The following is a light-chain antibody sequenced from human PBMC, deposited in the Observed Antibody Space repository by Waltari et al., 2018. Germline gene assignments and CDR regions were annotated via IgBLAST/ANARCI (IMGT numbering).Light chain of an antibody. J-gene: IGKJ2*01. CDR2: AAS. V-gene: IGKV1-39*01. CDR3: QQSHSPPFT. CDR1: QNIDNF. Sequence: DIQMTQSQSSVSASVGDKVTIACRASQNIDNFLNWYQHKPGEAPQVLVFAASTLQDGVPSRFSASASGTHFTLTIGSLQPEDFATYYCQQSHSPPFTFGQGT.